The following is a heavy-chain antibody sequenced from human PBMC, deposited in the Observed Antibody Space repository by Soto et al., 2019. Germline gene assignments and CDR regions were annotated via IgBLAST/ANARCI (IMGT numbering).Heavy chain of an antibody. J-gene: IGHJ4*02. CDR3: AKSLKVSSTSSYX. Sequence: PGGSLRLSCVASGFTFSSYALNWVRQAPGRGLEWVSAISCSGGTTYYAYSVKVRFTISRDNSKNTLFLQMNSLRAEDAAIYYSAKSLKVSSTSSYXSGQG. V-gene: IGHV3-23*01. D-gene: IGHD2-2*01. CDR2: ISCSGGTT. CDR1: GFTFSSYA.